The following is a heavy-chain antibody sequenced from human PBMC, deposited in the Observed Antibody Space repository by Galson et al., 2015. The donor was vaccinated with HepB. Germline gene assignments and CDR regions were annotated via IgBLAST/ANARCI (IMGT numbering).Heavy chain of an antibody. CDR1: GFTFSDFY. CDR3: TRDLLGGYADS. D-gene: IGHD5-12*01. V-gene: IGHV3-11*05. Sequence: SLRLSCAASGFTFSDFYFSWVRQAPGKGPEWISYISDSSSYSYYAESVKGRFTISRDNAKNSLYLQMNGLRAEDTATYYCTRDLLGGYADSWGQGTLVIVSS. J-gene: IGHJ4*02. CDR2: ISDSSSYS.